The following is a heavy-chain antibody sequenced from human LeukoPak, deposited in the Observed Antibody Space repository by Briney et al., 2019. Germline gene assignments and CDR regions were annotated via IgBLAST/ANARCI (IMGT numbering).Heavy chain of an antibody. CDR3: ARDNVSCSHGVCSDLFDY. Sequence: GASVKVSCKASGYTFTSYYMHWVRQAPGQGLEWMGIINPSGGSTSYAQKFQGRVTMTRDTSISTAYMELSRLRSDDTAVYYCARDNVSCSHGVCSDLFDYWGQGTLVTVSS. J-gene: IGHJ4*02. CDR2: INPSGGST. V-gene: IGHV1-46*01. D-gene: IGHD2-8*01. CDR1: GYTFTSYY.